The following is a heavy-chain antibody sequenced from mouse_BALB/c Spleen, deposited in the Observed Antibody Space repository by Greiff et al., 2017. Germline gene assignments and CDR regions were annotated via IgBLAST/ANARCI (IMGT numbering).Heavy chain of an antibody. V-gene: IGHV1-55*01. Sequence: QVQLQQPGAELVKPGTSVKLSCKASGYNFTSYWINWVKLRPGQGLGWMGDINPGSGSTNYNEKFKSKATLTVDTSSSTAYMQLSSLASEDSALYYCARSTVTGGYFDVWGEGTTVTVGS. J-gene: IGHJ1*01. CDR2: INPGSGST. CDR1: GYNFTSYW. D-gene: IGHD2-3*01. CDR3: ARSTVTGGYFDV.